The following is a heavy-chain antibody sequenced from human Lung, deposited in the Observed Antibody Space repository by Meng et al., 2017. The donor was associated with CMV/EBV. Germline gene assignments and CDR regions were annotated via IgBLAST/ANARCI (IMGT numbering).Heavy chain of an antibody. CDR3: ARTQIAVEAGGTKTKYYYYGLDV. CDR1: GYTFSTYD. D-gene: IGHD1/OR15-1a*01. V-gene: IGHV1-8*02. CDR2: MNANSGNT. Sequence: SVKVSCXASGYTFSTYDINWMRQAPGQGLEWMGWMNANSGNTGYAQRFQGRVSMTRDTSTRTAYMELRSLRSEDTAVYYCARTQIAVEAGGTKTKYYYYGLDVWGQGTTVTVSS. J-gene: IGHJ6*02.